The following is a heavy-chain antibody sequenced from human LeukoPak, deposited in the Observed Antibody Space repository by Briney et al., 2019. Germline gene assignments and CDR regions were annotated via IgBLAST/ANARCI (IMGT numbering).Heavy chain of an antibody. CDR1: GFIFTNYA. CDR2: IHNSGGGYST. Sequence: PGGSLRLSCAASGFIFTNYAMAWVRQTPGKGLEWVSTIHNSGGGYSTYYADSVRGRFTVSRDNSDNTLFLQMYNLRAEDTAIYYCAIHQARGSHSKFDYWGQGTLVTVSS. V-gene: IGHV3-23*01. J-gene: IGHJ4*02. CDR3: AIHQARGSHSKFDY. D-gene: IGHD1-26*01.